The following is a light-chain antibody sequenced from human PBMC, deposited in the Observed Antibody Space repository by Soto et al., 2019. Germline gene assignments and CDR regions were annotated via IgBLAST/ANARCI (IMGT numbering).Light chain of an antibody. CDR3: CSYAGSYSYV. Sequence: QSALTQPRSVSGSPGQSVTISCTGTNSDVGGYKYVSWYQQYPGKAPKLMIYDVSKRPSGVADRFSGSKSVNTASLAISGLQAEDEADYFCCSYAGSYSYVVGTGTKLAVL. CDR1: NSDVGGYKY. V-gene: IGLV2-11*01. J-gene: IGLJ1*01. CDR2: DVS.